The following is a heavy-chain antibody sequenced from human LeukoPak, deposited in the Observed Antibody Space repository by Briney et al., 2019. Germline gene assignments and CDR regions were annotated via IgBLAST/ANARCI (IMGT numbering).Heavy chain of an antibody. J-gene: IGHJ4*02. Sequence: SVKVSCKASGGTFSSYAISWVRQAPGQGLEWMGGIIPIFGTANYAQKFQGRVTITADESTSTAYMGLSSLRSEDTAVYYCARTSREMTTSTGYFDYWGQGTLVTVFS. CDR3: ARTSREMTTSTGYFDY. CDR2: IIPIFGTA. V-gene: IGHV1-69*13. D-gene: IGHD5-24*01. CDR1: GGTFSSYA.